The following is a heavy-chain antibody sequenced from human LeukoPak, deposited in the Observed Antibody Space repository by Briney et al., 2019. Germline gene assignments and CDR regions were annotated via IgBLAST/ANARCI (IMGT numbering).Heavy chain of an antibody. CDR3: ARHSGYSSGWYGYYYYYMDV. J-gene: IGHJ6*03. CDR2: IYPGDSDT. CDR1: GSSFTSYW. D-gene: IGHD6-19*01. Sequence: GESLQISCKGSGSSFTSYWIGWVRQLPGKGLEWMGIIYPGDSDTRYSPSFQGQVTISADKSISTSYLQWSSLKASDTAMYYCARHSGYSSGWYGYYYYYMDVWGKGTTVTVFS. V-gene: IGHV5-51*01.